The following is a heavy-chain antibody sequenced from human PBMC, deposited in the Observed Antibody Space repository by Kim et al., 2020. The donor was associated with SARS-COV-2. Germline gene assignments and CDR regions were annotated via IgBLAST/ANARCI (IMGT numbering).Heavy chain of an antibody. Sequence: ASVKVSCKASGYTFTGYYMHWVRQAPGQGLEWMGWINPNSGGTNYAQKFQGWVTMTRDTSISTAYMELSRLRSDDTAVYYCARDPGPEPVGAFDIWGQGTMVTVSS. J-gene: IGHJ3*02. CDR2: INPNSGGT. CDR1: GYTFTGYY. V-gene: IGHV1-2*04. CDR3: ARDPGPEPVGAFDI.